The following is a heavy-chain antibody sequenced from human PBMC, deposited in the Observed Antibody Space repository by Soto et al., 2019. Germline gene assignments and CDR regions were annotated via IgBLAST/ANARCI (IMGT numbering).Heavy chain of an antibody. Sequence: NPSETLSLTCTVSGGSIRSGGYYWSWVRQNPRRGLEWIGNIYYSGNTYYNPSLKSRLTLSVDTSKNQFSLNLSSVTAADTAVYYCARDRLMATAGTARHYFGLDVWGQGTTVTVSS. CDR2: IYYSGNT. J-gene: IGHJ6*02. V-gene: IGHV4-31*03. CDR3: ARDRLMATAGTARHYFGLDV. D-gene: IGHD2-8*01. CDR1: GGSIRSGGYY.